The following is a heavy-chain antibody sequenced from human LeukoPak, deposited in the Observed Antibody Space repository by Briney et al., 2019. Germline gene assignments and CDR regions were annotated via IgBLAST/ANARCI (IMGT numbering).Heavy chain of an antibody. D-gene: IGHD1-26*01. Sequence: GGSLRLSCETSGFTFNNYAVSWVRQAPGKGLEWFSTVNADGGNTYYADSVKGRFTISRDNSKSTLILQMNSLRVEDTALYYCTKRVKYGGTWDHFADWGQGTLVTVSS. CDR2: VNADGGNT. CDR3: TKRVKYGGTWDHFAD. CDR1: GFTFNNYA. J-gene: IGHJ4*02. V-gene: IGHV3-23*01.